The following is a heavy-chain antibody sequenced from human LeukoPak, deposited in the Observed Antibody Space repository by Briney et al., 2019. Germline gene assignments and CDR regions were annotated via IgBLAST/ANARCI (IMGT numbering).Heavy chain of an antibody. Sequence: SVKVSCKASGGTFSSYVISWVRQAPGQGLEWMGGIIPIFGTANYAQKFQGRVTITTDESTSTAYMELSSLRSEDTVVYYCARENIVVVPAAIRYFDYWGQGTLVTVSS. V-gene: IGHV1-69*05. D-gene: IGHD2-2*01. CDR2: IIPIFGTA. CDR3: ARENIVVVPAAIRYFDY. J-gene: IGHJ4*02. CDR1: GGTFSSYV.